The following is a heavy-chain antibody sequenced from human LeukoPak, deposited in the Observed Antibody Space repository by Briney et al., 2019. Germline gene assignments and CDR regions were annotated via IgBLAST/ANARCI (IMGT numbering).Heavy chain of an antibody. J-gene: IGHJ4*02. D-gene: IGHD3-22*01. Sequence: GKSLRLSCAASGFTFSSYGMHWVRQAPGKGQGWVAVISYDGSNKYYADSVKGRFTISRDNSKNTLYLQMNSLRAEDTAVYYCAKDSSDGGVVVITSYWGQGTLVTVSS. V-gene: IGHV3-30*18. CDR3: AKDSSDGGVVVITSY. CDR1: GFTFSSYG. CDR2: ISYDGSNK.